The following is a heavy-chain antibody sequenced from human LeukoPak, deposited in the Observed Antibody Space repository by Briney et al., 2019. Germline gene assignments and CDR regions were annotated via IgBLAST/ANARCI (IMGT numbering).Heavy chain of an antibody. CDR1: GYTFTGYY. V-gene: IGHV1-2*06. CDR3: ARGKTYAPNTLDY. J-gene: IGHJ4*02. CDR2: INPNTGGT. Sequence: GASVKVSCKASGYTFTGYYMHWVRQAPGQGLEWIGRINPNTGGTNYAQIFQGRVTLTRDTSIGTAYMELSRLRSDDTAFYYCARGKTYAPNTLDYWGQGTLVTVSS. D-gene: IGHD3-16*01.